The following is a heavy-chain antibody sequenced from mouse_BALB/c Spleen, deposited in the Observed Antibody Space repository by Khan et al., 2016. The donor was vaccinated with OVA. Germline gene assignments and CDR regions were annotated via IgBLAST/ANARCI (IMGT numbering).Heavy chain of an antibody. Sequence: EVELVESGGDLVKTGGSLKLSCAASGFTFSSFVLSWVRQTPEKGLEWVATISSAGTYTYSLDSVKGRFTISRDNAQNTLYLQMNSLRSEDTAMYYCANGNYGWFAYWGQGTLVTVSA. CDR2: ISSAGTYT. D-gene: IGHD1-1*02. J-gene: IGHJ3*01. V-gene: IGHV5-9-1*01. CDR1: GFTFSSFV. CDR3: ANGNYGWFAY.